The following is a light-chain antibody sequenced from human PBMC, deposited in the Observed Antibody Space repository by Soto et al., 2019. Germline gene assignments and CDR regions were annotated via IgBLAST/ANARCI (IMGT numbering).Light chain of an antibody. CDR2: GAS. CDR3: QQYGSAPPWT. Sequence: EIVLTQSPGTLSLSPGERATLSCRASQSVSSSYLAWYQQKPGQAPRLLIYGASSRATGIPARFSGSGSGTDFTLTISRLEPEDVAVYYCQQYGSAPPWTFGQGTQVEIK. V-gene: IGKV3-20*01. J-gene: IGKJ1*01. CDR1: QSVSSSY.